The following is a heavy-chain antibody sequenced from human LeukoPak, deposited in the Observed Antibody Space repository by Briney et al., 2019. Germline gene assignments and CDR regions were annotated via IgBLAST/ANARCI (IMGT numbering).Heavy chain of an antibody. CDR2: INTNTGNP. J-gene: IGHJ4*02. D-gene: IGHD6-13*01. CDR3: ARVLPLPTYRPAAALYFDY. CDR1: GYTFTSYA. Sequence: GASVKVSCKASGYTFTSYAMNWVRQAPGQGLEWMGWINTNTGNPTYAQGFTGRFVFSLDTSVSTAYLQISSLKAEDTAVYYCARVLPLPTYRPAAALYFDYWGQGTLVTVSS. V-gene: IGHV7-4-1*02.